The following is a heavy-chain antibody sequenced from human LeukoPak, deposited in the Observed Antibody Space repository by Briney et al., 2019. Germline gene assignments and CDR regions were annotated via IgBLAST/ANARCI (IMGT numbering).Heavy chain of an antibody. CDR1: GFTFSNYA. CDR2: ISSSTSYI. V-gene: IGHV3-21*01. CDR3: ARAGGSTVSHSDY. Sequence: GVSLRLSCAASGFTFSNYAMSWVRQAPGKGLEWVSSISSSTSYIYYADSVKGRFTISKDSAKNSLYLQMNSLSAEDTAVYYCARAGGSTVSHSDYWGQGTLVTVSS. J-gene: IGHJ4*02. D-gene: IGHD4-17*01.